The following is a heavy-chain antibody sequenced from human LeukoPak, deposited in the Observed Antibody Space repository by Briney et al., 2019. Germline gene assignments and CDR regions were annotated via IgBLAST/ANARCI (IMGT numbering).Heavy chain of an antibody. CDR3: ARDQGIQLWWNYYYGMDV. CDR2: TYLSGTT. D-gene: IGHD5-18*01. V-gene: IGHV4-4*02. CDR1: GDSINSLDL. J-gene: IGHJ6*02. Sequence: SGTLSLTCTVSGDSINSLDLWSWVRQPPGKGLEWIGETYLSGTTHSNPSVKSRVTISIDKSKNQFSLKLSSVTAADTAVYYCARDQGIQLWWNYYYGMDVWGQGTTVTVSS.